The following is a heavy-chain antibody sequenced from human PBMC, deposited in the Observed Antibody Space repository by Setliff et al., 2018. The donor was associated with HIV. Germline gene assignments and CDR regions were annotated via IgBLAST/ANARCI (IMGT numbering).Heavy chain of an antibody. CDR2: INKSGST. CDR3: ATGITVAPDY. CDR1: GGSFSGFS. V-gene: IGHV4-34*01. D-gene: IGHD6-19*01. Sequence: SETLSLTCAVYGGSFSGFSWTWIRQSPGMGLEWIGEINKSGSTNYNPSLKSRVTISLGTSKNQFSLKMTSVTAADTAVYYCATGITVAPDYWGQGSLVTVS. J-gene: IGHJ4*02.